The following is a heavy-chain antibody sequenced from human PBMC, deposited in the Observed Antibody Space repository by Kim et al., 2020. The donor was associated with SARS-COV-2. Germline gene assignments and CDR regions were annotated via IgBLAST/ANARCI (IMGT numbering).Heavy chain of an antibody. J-gene: IGHJ4*02. D-gene: IGHD2-15*01. CDR2: IGSSGTST. CDR1: GFTLNNSA. V-gene: IGHV3-23*01. Sequence: GGSLRLSCVASGFTLNNSAMDWVRQTPGKGLEWVAAIGSSGTSTYYEDSVKGRFSVSRDTSTNTLYLQMTSLRVEDTAIYYCARPRIAWSPLDYFDSWGPGTLVTVSS. CDR3: ARPRIAWSPLDYFDS.